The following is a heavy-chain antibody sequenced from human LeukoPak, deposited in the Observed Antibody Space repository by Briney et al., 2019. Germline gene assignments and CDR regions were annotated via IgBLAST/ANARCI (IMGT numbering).Heavy chain of an antibody. CDR2: IYYSGST. Sequence: SETLSLTCTVSGGSISSYYWSWIRQPPGKGLEWIGYIYYSGSTNYNPSLKSRVTISVDTSKNQFSLKLSSVTAADTAVYYCARENRIAAAGTTPYYYYYGMDVWGQGTTVTVSS. D-gene: IGHD6-13*01. CDR3: ARENRIAAAGTTPYYYYYGMDV. J-gene: IGHJ6*02. V-gene: IGHV4-59*12. CDR1: GGSISSYY.